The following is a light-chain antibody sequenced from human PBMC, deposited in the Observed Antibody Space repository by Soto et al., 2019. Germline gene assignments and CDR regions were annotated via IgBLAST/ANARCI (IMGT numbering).Light chain of an antibody. Sequence: DIQLTQSPSTLSASGGDRGTITCRASQYVGSWLAWYQQKPGKAPKLLIYKASNLQSGVPSRFSGSGSATEFTLTISRLQPDDSATYYCQRYNGTFGQGTRLEIK. V-gene: IGKV1-5*03. J-gene: IGKJ5*01. CDR3: QRYNGT. CDR1: QYVGSW. CDR2: KAS.